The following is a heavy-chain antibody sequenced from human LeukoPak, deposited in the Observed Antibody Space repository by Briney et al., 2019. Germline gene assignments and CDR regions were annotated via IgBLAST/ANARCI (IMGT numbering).Heavy chain of an antibody. CDR3: ARSEWVRDYSNYEVEYNWFDP. Sequence: ASVKVSCKASGGTFSSYAISWVRQAPGQGLEWMGGIIPIFGTANYAQKFQGRVTITADESTSTAYMELSSLRSEDTAVYYCARSEWVRDYSNYEVEYNWFDPWGQRTLVTVSS. V-gene: IGHV1-69*13. D-gene: IGHD4-11*01. CDR2: IIPIFGTA. J-gene: IGHJ5*02. CDR1: GGTFSSYA.